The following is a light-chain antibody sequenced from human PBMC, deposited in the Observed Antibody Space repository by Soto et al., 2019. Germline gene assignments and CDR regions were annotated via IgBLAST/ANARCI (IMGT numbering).Light chain of an antibody. Sequence: DIQMTQSPSAMSASLGDRVTITCRASQGISNSLAWFQQKPGKVPKRLIYGASTLQSGAPSRFSGSASGAAFTLTISSLQPEDFATYYCLQYHSYPFTFXGGT. CDR3: LQYHSYPFT. J-gene: IGKJ4*01. CDR1: QGISNS. CDR2: GAS. V-gene: IGKV1-17*03.